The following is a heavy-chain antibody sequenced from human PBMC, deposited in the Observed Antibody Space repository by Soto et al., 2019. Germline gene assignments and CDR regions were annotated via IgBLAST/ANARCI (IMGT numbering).Heavy chain of an antibody. J-gene: IGHJ4*02. CDR1: GGSISSSTYY. Sequence: PSETLSLTCTVSGGSISSSTYYWGWIRQAPGTGLEWIGSIYYSGNTHYNPSLKSRVTISVDTSKNQFSLKLSSVTAADTAVYYCARLVLSITMVRGVTDYWGQGTLVTVSS. D-gene: IGHD3-10*01. V-gene: IGHV4-39*01. CDR2: IYYSGNT. CDR3: ARLVLSITMVRGVTDY.